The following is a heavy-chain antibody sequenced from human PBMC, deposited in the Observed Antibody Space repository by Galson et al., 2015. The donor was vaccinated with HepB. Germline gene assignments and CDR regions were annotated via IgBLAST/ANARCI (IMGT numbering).Heavy chain of an antibody. J-gene: IGHJ6*02. CDR3: ARDRIRYSSSWFSKVEHQHYFYGLDV. D-gene: IGHD6-13*01. V-gene: IGHV3-48*02. Sequence: SLRLSCAGSGFKFSSFGMNWVRQAPGKGLEWISYISGTTSTIFYADSVKGRFTVSRDNAKNPLSLQMNSLRDEDTAVYFCARDRIRYSSSWFSKVEHQHYFYGLDVWGQGTTVTVSS. CDR2: ISGTTSTI. CDR1: GFKFSSFG.